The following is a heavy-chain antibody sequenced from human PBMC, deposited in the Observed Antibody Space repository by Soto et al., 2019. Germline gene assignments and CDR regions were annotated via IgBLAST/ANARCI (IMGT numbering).Heavy chain of an antibody. D-gene: IGHD3-16*01. CDR3: AMVDVYVTPSPQDV. CDR1: GYRFTSYG. J-gene: IGHJ6*02. CDR2: INAYNGNT. Sequence: QVQLVQCGAEVKNLGASVKVSCKASGYRFTSYGIGWVRQAPGQGLEWMGWINAYNGNTNYAQNLQGRVTLTTDTATRTAYMELRSLRSNDTAVYYCAMVDVYVTPSPQDVWGQGTTVTVSS. V-gene: IGHV1-18*01.